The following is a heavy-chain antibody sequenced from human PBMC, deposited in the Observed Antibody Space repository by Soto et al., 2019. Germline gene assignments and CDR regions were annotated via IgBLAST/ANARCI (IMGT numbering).Heavy chain of an antibody. J-gene: IGHJ3*02. D-gene: IGHD3-22*01. CDR3: AREGDYFESSGYLLRDAFDI. Sequence: GGSPRLSCAAPWFTVRSNYISWVRPAPGEGPDWLSVIYTDDSTYYADSVKGRFTISRHNSKNTLYLQMNSLRAEDTAVYYCAREGDYFESSGYLLRDAFDIWGQGTMVTVSS. CDR2: IYTDDST. CDR1: WFTVRSNY. V-gene: IGHV3-53*04.